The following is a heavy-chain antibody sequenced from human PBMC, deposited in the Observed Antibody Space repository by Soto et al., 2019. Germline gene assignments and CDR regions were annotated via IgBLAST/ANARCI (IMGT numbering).Heavy chain of an antibody. J-gene: IGHJ4*02. V-gene: IGHV1-2*02. Sequence: ASVKVSCKASGYTSTGYYMHWVRQAPGQGLEWMGWINPNSGGTNYAQKFQGRVTMTRDTSISTAYMELSRLRSDDTAVYYCARASEMATNYFDYWGQGTLVTVSS. D-gene: IGHD5-12*01. CDR1: GYTSTGYY. CDR3: ARASEMATNYFDY. CDR2: INPNSGGT.